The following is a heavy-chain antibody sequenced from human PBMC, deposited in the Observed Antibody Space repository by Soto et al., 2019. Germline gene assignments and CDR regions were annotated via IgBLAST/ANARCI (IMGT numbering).Heavy chain of an antibody. Sequence: HPGGSLRLSCAASGFTFSSYEMNWVRQAPGKGLEWVSYISSSGSTIYYADSVKGRFTISRDNAKNSLYLQMNSLRAEDTAVYYCARAFAVASDYWGQGTLVTVSS. CDR2: ISSSGSTI. CDR3: ARAFAVASDY. J-gene: IGHJ4*02. D-gene: IGHD6-19*01. V-gene: IGHV3-48*03. CDR1: GFTFSSYE.